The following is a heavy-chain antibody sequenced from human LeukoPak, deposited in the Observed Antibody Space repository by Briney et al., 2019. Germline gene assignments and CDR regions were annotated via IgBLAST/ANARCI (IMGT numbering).Heavy chain of an antibody. V-gene: IGHV4-34*01. D-gene: IGHD6-13*01. CDR3: ARVAWSSSSWSNYYYMDV. J-gene: IGHJ6*03. CDR1: GGGRNYY. Sequence: SETLSLTCTVSGGGRNYYYSWIRQPPGKGLEWIGEINHSGSTNYNPSLKSRVTISVDTSKNQFSLKLSSVTAADTAVYYCARVAWSSSSWSNYYYMDVWGKGTTVTVSS. CDR2: INHSGST.